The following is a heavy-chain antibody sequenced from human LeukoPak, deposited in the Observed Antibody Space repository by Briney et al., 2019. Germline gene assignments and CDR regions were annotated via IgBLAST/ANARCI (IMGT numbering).Heavy chain of an antibody. D-gene: IGHD2-21*02. CDR1: GYTFTSYG. Sequence: ASVKVSCKASGYTFTSYGISWVRQAPGQGLEWMGWISAYNGNTNYAQKLQGGVTMTTDTSTSTAYMELRSLRSDDTAVYYCARVVVTAFVSWFDPWGQGTLVTVSS. CDR2: ISAYNGNT. CDR3: ARVVVTAFVSWFDP. V-gene: IGHV1-18*01. J-gene: IGHJ5*02.